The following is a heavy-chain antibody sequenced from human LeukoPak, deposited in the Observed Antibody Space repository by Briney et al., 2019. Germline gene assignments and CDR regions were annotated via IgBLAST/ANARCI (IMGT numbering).Heavy chain of an antibody. CDR2: VYSSGST. CDR1: GDSMSGDSYC. V-gene: IGHV4-61*02. CDR3: ATARADYGDYNSYYYMDV. J-gene: IGHJ6*03. D-gene: IGHD4-17*01. Sequence: NPWDTLSLTCTVSGDSMSGDSYCWSWIRQPAGKGLEWIGRVYSSGSTYYNPSLESRVTISQDTSQSHFSLRLTSVTAADTAVYYCATARADYGDYNSYYYMDVWGRGTTVTASS.